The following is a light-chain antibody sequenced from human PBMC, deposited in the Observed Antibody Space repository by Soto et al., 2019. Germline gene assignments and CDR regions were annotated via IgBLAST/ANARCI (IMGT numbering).Light chain of an antibody. CDR1: SSDIGGYNY. CDR3: SSYAGRNNLGV. J-gene: IGLJ1*01. V-gene: IGLV2-8*01. Sequence: QSVLTQPPSASGSPGQSVTISCTGTSSDIGGYNYVSWYQQYPGKAPKLMIYEVSKRPSGVPDRSSGSKSGNTASLTVSGLQAEDEADYYCSSYAGRNNLGVFGTGTKVTVL. CDR2: EVS.